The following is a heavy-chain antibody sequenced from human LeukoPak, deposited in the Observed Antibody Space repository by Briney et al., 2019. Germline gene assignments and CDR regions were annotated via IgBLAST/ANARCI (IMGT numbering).Heavy chain of an antibody. CDR2: INPNSGGT. D-gene: IGHD3-22*01. CDR1: GYTFTGYY. V-gene: IGHV1-2*02. J-gene: IGHJ4*02. Sequence: GASVKVSCKASGYTFTGYYMHWGRQAPGQGLEWMGWINPNSGGTNYAQKFQGRVTMTRDTSISTAYMELSRLRSDDTAVYYCARARAEYYYDSSGYYLPDYWGQGTLVTVSS. CDR3: ARARAEYYYDSSGYYLPDY.